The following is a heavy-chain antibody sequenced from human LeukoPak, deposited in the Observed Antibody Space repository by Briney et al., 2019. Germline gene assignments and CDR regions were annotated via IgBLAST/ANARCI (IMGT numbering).Heavy chain of an antibody. Sequence: GGSLRLSCAASGFTFSSYAMSWVRQAPGKGLEWVSAISGSGGSTYYADSVKGRFTISRDNSKNTLYLQMNSLRAEDTAVYYCARDPRWDDSSGYGLGGWGQGTLVTVSS. CDR2: ISGSGGST. CDR1: GFTFSSYA. D-gene: IGHD3-22*01. V-gene: IGHV3-23*01. CDR3: ARDPRWDDSSGYGLGG. J-gene: IGHJ4*02.